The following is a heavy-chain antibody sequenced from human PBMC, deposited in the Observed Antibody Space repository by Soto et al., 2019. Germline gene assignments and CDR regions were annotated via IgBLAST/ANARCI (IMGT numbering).Heavy chain of an antibody. CDR1: GASVSSGGFS. D-gene: IGHD5-12*01. Sequence: SETLSLTCTVAGASVSSGGFSWSWIRQPPGKGLEWIGCIFSSGSTSFNPSLESRVAMSVDTSKNHFSLNLSSVTAADMAVYYCAREGSYSAYNFAHGIQLWSFDFWGQGALVTVSS. J-gene: IGHJ4*02. V-gene: IGHV4-61*03. CDR2: IFSSGST. CDR3: AREGSYSAYNFAHGIQLWSFDF.